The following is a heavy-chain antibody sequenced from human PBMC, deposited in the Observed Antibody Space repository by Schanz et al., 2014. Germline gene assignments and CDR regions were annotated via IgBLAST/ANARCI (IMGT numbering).Heavy chain of an antibody. V-gene: IGHV3-23*01. CDR3: AKSQGSSFDS. J-gene: IGHJ4*02. CDR2: FNDGGVNK. Sequence: EVHLLESRGGLVEPGGSLRLSCATSGFSLDIFAVSWVRQAPGKGLEWVSSFNDGGVNKYYADSVKGRFTISSDNSKSTLYLQMSSRRAEDTAVYYCAKSQGSSFDSWGQGTLVTVSS. D-gene: IGHD6-13*01. CDR1: GFSLDIFA.